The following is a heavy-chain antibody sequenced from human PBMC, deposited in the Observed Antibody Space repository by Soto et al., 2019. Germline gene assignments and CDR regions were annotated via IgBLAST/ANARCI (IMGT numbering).Heavy chain of an antibody. Sequence: GALRLGGAASGFIFSTYAMNWVRQAPGEGLEWVSAISSSGVTTFYAESVRGRFTISRDNSVNTLYLQMSSLRTEDTAVYYCAHPRGYGVFDAVDIWGQGTMVTVSS. J-gene: IGHJ3*02. D-gene: IGHD4-17*01. V-gene: IGHV3-23*01. CDR1: GFIFSTYA. CDR2: ISSSGVTT. CDR3: AHPRGYGVFDAVDI.